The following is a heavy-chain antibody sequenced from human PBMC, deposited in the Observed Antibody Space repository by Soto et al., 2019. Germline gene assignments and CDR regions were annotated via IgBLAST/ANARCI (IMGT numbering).Heavy chain of an antibody. Sequence: LRPSCAASGFTFSSYEMNWVRQAPGKGLEWVSYISSSGSTIYYADSVKGRFTIYRDNSESVVLLQMNSLRPDDTALYFCARAYYFGSGTSYTLYYWGQGTQVTSPQ. CDR2: ISSSGSTI. CDR1: GFTFSSYE. CDR3: ARAYYFGSGTSYTLYY. V-gene: IGHV3-48*03. D-gene: IGHD3-10*01. J-gene: IGHJ4*02.